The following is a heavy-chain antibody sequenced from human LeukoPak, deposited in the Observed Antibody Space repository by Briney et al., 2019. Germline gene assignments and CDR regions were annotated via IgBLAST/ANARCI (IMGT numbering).Heavy chain of an antibody. CDR3: ARMLSRYSYGAPFDY. CDR1: GYSFTSYW. CDR2: IYPGDSDT. Sequence: GESLKISCQGSGYSFTSYWIGWVRQMPGKGLEWMGIIYPGDSDTRYSPSFQGQVTISADKSISTAYLQWSSLKASDTAMYYCARMLSRYSYGAPFDYWGQGTLVTVSS. V-gene: IGHV5-51*01. D-gene: IGHD5-18*01. J-gene: IGHJ4*02.